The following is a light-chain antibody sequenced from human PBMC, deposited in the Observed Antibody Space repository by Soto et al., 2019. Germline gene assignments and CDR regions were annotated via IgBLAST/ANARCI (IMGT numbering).Light chain of an antibody. Sequence: QSVLTQPASVSGSPGQSITITCTGTSSDIGGYDYVSWYQHHPGKAPKVIIYGVTNRPSGVSHRFSGSKSANTASLTISGLQAEDEADYYCTSYTTSSTPYVFGTGTKLTVL. J-gene: IGLJ1*01. CDR1: SSDIGGYDY. CDR2: GVT. CDR3: TSYTTSSTPYV. V-gene: IGLV2-14*01.